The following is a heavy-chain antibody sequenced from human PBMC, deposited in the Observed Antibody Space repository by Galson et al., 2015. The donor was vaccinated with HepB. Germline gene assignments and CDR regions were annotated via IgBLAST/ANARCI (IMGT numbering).Heavy chain of an antibody. CDR1: GGSISNKSYF. Sequence: ETLSLTCTASGGSISNKSYFWGRIRQSPGKGLEWIGSINYSGRTYYNPSLKSRVTMSVDTSKNQFSLKLSSVTAPDTAVYYCAREDSGTYRVYKWFDPWGQGTLVTVSS. D-gene: IGHD1-26*01. CDR2: INYSGRT. J-gene: IGHJ5*02. CDR3: AREDSGTYRVYKWFDP. V-gene: IGHV4-39*02.